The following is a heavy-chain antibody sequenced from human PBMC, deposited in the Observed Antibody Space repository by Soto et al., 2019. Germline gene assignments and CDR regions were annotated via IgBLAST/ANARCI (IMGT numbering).Heavy chain of an antibody. D-gene: IGHD3-22*01. CDR3: AKEHHQYYYDSSGYSGYYFDY. CDR1: GFTFSSYG. J-gene: IGHJ4*02. CDR2: ISYDGSNK. V-gene: IGHV3-30*18. Sequence: GGSLRLSCAASGFTFSSYGMHWVRQAPGKGLEWVAVISYDGSNKYYADSVKGRFTISRDNSKNTLYLQMNSLRAEDTAVYYCAKEHHQYYYDSSGYSGYYFDYWGQGTLVTVSS.